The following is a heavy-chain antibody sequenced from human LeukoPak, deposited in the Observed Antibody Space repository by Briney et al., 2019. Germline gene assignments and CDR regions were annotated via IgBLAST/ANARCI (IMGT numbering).Heavy chain of an antibody. V-gene: IGHV3-7*01. CDR2: IKQDGSEK. J-gene: IGHJ6*03. CDR3: AKDLNCGGNCRPHYMDV. CDR1: GFTFSSYW. D-gene: IGHD2-21*01. Sequence: PGGSLRLSCAASGFTFSSYWMTWVRQAPGKGLEWVANIKQDGSEKYYVESVKGRFTISRDNAKNSLYLQMNSLRAEDMAVYYCAKDLNCGGNCRPHYMDVWGKGTTVTVSS.